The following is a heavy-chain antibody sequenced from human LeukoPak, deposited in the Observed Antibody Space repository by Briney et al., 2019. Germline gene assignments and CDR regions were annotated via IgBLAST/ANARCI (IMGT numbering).Heavy chain of an antibody. CDR2: IYSGGST. CDR3: ARDLDGYSCGWSL. Sequence: GGSLRLSCAASGFTVSSNYMSWVRQAPGKGLEWVSVIYSGGSTYYADSVKGRFTISRDNSKNTLYLQMNSLRAEDTAVYYCARDLDGYSCGWSLWGQGTLVTVTS. D-gene: IGHD6-19*01. J-gene: IGHJ4*02. CDR1: GFTVSSNY. V-gene: IGHV3-66*01.